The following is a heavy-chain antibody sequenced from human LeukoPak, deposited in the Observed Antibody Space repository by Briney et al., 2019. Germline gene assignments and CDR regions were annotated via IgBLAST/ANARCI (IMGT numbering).Heavy chain of an antibody. CDR3: AKLPGYYGSGSFYFDY. CDR1: GFTFSSYA. CDR2: TSGSGGST. V-gene: IGHV3-23*01. Sequence: PGASLRLSCAASGFTFSSYAMSWVRQAPGKGLEWVSATSGSGGSTYYADSVKGRFTISRDNSKNTLYLQMNSLRAEDTAVYYCAKLPGYYGSGSFYFDYWGQGTLVTVSS. J-gene: IGHJ4*02. D-gene: IGHD3-10*01.